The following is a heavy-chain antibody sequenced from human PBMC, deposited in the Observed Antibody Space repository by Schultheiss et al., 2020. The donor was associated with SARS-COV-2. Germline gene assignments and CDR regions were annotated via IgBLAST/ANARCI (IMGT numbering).Heavy chain of an antibody. V-gene: IGHV4-30-4*02. Sequence: SETLSLTCTVSGGSISSGDYYWSWIRQPPGKGLEWIGYIYYSGSTYYNPSLKSRVTISVDTSKNQFSLKLSSVTAEDTALYYCAKDIAGSPFSYYGMDVWGQGTTVTVSS. CDR1: GGSISSGDYY. J-gene: IGHJ6*02. CDR3: AKDIAGSPFSYYGMDV. CDR2: IYYSGST. D-gene: IGHD2-15*01.